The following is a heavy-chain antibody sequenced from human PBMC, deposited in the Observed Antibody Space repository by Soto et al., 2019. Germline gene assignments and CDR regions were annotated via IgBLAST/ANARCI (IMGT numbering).Heavy chain of an antibody. CDR2: IWSDGSNK. V-gene: IGHV3-33*01. CDR1: GFTFSSYG. Sequence: QVQLVESGGGVVQPGRSLRLSCAASGFTFSSYGMHWVRQAPGKGLEWVAVIWSDGSNKYYADSVKGRFTISRDNSKNTLYLQMNSPRAEDTAVYYCARYYFDSCGYYPLWGQGTLVTVSS. CDR3: ARYYFDSCGYYPL. D-gene: IGHD3-22*01. J-gene: IGHJ4*02.